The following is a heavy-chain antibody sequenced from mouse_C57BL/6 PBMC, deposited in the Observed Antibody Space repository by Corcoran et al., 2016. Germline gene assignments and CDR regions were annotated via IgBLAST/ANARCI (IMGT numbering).Heavy chain of an antibody. J-gene: IGHJ2*01. CDR1: GYTFTDYY. CDR2: SNPNNGGT. V-gene: IGHV1-26*01. CDR3: ASDYGSSGDY. Sequence: EVQLQQSGPELVKPGASVKISCKASGYTFTDYYMNWVKQSHGKSLEWIGDSNPNNGGTSYNQKFKGKATLTVDKSSSTAYMELRSLTSEDSAVYYCASDYGSSGDYWGQGTTLTVSS. D-gene: IGHD1-1*01.